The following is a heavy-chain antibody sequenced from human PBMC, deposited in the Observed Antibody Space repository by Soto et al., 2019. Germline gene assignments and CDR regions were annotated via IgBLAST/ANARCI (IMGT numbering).Heavy chain of an antibody. J-gene: IGHJ4*02. D-gene: IGHD7-27*01. V-gene: IGHV3-30-3*01. CDR3: ARSAHWAIDY. CDR2: ISYDGSNK. CDR1: GFTFSSYA. Sequence: QVQLVESGGGVVQPGRSLRLSCAASGFTFSSYAMHWVRQAPGKGLEWGAVISYDGSNKYYADSVKGRFTISRDNSKNTLYLQMNSLRAEDTAVYYCARSAHWAIDYWGQGTLVTVSS.